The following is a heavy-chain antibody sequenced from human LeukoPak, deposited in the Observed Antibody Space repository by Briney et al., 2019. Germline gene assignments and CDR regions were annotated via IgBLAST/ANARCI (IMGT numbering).Heavy chain of an antibody. Sequence: ASVKVSCKASGYTFTSYGISWVRQAPGQGLEWMGWISAHNGNTNYAQKLQGRVTMTTDTSTSTAYMELRSLRSDDTAVYYCARRVVPAADGTGWFDPWGQGTLVTVSS. D-gene: IGHD2-2*01. CDR1: GYTFTSYG. CDR2: ISAHNGNT. CDR3: ARRVVPAADGTGWFDP. V-gene: IGHV1-18*01. J-gene: IGHJ5*02.